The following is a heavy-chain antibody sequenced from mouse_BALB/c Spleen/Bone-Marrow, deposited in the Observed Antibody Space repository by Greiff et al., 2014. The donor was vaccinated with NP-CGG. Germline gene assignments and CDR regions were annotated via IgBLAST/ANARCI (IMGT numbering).Heavy chain of an antibody. Sequence: EVQVVESGGGLVKPGGSLKLSCAASGFAFSSYDMSWVRQTPEKRLEWVAYIGSGGGSTYYPDTVKGRFTISRDNAKNTLYLQMSSLKSEDTAMYYCARHKLGRWYFDVWGAGTTVTVSS. CDR3: ARHKLGRWYFDV. D-gene: IGHD4-1*01. V-gene: IGHV5-12-1*01. J-gene: IGHJ1*01. CDR2: IGSGGGST. CDR1: GFAFSSYD.